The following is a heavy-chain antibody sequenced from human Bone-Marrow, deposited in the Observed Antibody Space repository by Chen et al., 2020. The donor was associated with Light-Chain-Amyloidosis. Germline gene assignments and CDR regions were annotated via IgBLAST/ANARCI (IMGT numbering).Heavy chain of an antibody. D-gene: IGHD3-10*01. CDR1: GYTFTDFY. V-gene: IGHV1-2*04. Sequence: QVQMVQSGAEVKEPGASIKVSCKTSGYTFTDFYIHWVRQAPGQGLERMAWINPDTGGTRYAQKFQGWITVTRETSTRTVYMELSRLRSGDTAVYYCAKDSEIRGLIYAMNVWGQGTTVNVSS. CDR2: INPDTGGT. J-gene: IGHJ6*02. CDR3: AKDSEIRGLIYAMNV.